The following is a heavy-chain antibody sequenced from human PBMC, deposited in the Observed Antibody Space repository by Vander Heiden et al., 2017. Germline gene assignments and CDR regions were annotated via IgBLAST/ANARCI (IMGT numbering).Heavy chain of an antibody. Sequence: EVQLVESGGGLVKPGGSLRLSCAASGSTFSSYSMNWVRQAPGKGLEWVSSISSSSSYIYYADSVKGRFTISRDNAKNSLYLQMNSLRAEDTAVYYCARDTTVTKDAFDIWGQGTMVTVSS. CDR2: ISSSSSYI. V-gene: IGHV3-21*01. J-gene: IGHJ3*02. CDR1: GSTFSSYS. CDR3: ARDTTVTKDAFDI. D-gene: IGHD4-17*01.